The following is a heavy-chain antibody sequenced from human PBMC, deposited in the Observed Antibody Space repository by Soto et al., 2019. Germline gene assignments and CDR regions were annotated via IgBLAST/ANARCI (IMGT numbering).Heavy chain of an antibody. CDR2: IHYSGST. V-gene: IGHV4-61*01. CDR3: ARVPSP. CDR1: GGSVSSGNYS. Sequence: PSETLSLTCTVSGGSVSSGNYSWSWIRQPPGKGLEWIGYIHYSGSTNYNPSLKSRVTISVDTSKNQFSLKLSSVTAADTAVYYCARVPSPWGQGTLVTVSS. J-gene: IGHJ5*02.